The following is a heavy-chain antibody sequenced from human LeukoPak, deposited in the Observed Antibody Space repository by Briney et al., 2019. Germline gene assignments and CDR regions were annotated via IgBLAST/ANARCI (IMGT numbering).Heavy chain of an antibody. J-gene: IGHJ6*03. CDR3: ARVRGSSGSYEYYHYMDV. V-gene: IGHV4-61*02. CDR1: GNSISSGDYY. CDR2: IYTSGST. Sequence: NASETLSLTCTVSGNSISSGDYYWSWIRQPAGKGLEWIGRIYTSGSTNYNPSLKSRVTMSVDTSKKQFSLKLSSVTAADTAVYYCARVRGSSGSYEYYHYMDVWGKGTTVTISS. D-gene: IGHD1-26*01.